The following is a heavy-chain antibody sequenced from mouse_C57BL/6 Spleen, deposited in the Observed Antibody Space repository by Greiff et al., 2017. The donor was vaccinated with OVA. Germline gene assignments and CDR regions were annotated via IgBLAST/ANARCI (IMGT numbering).Heavy chain of an antibody. J-gene: IGHJ2*01. CDR1: GYTFTSYG. CDR3: ARNWFMTTVVATRGYFDY. D-gene: IGHD1-1*01. CDR2: IYPRSGNT. Sequence: VQLQQSGAELARPGASVKLSCKASGYTFTSYGISWVKQRTGQGLEWIGEIYPRSGNTYYNEKFKGKATLTADKSSSTAYMELRSLTSEDSAIYVCARNWFMTTVVATRGYFDYWGQGTTLTVSS. V-gene: IGHV1-81*01.